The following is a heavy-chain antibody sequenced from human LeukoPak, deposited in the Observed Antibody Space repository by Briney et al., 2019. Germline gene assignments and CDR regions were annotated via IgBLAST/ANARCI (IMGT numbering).Heavy chain of an antibody. J-gene: IGHJ6*02. V-gene: IGHV3-30*18. CDR1: GFTFSSYG. CDR3: AKVGNDYYYGMDV. CDR2: ISYDGSNK. Sequence: GGSLRPSCAASGFTFSSYGMHWVRQAPGKGLEGVAVISYDGSNKYYADSVKGRFTISRDNSKNTLYLQMNSLRAEDTAVYYCAKVGNDYYYGMDVWGQGTTVTVSS. D-gene: IGHD7-27*01.